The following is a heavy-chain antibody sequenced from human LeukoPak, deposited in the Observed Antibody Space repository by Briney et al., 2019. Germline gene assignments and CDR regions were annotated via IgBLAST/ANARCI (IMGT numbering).Heavy chain of an antibody. D-gene: IGHD6-13*01. CDR2: IYYSGST. J-gene: IGHJ4*02. V-gene: IGHV4-59*08. Sequence: SETLSLTCTVSGGSISSYYWSWIRQPPGKGLEWIGYIYYSGSTNYNPSLKSRVTISVDTSKNQFSLKLSSVTAADTAVYYCARLDRSSWYVGFDYWGQGTLVTVSS. CDR1: GGSISSYY. CDR3: ARLDRSSWYVGFDY.